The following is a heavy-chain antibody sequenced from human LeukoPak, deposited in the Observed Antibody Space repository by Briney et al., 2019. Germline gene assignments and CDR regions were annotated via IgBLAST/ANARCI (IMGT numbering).Heavy chain of an antibody. J-gene: IGHJ4*02. V-gene: IGHV3-7*01. CDR1: GFAFSDYW. D-gene: IGHD4/OR15-4a*01. CDR3: ARDVPYGATTLDY. Sequence: GGSLRLSCAASGFAFSDYWMTWVRQAPGKGLEWVASIKDDGSDKNYVDSVKGRFTISRDNAQNSLDLLMNSLRAEDTAVYYCARDVPYGATTLDYWGQGTLVTVSS. CDR2: IKDDGSDK.